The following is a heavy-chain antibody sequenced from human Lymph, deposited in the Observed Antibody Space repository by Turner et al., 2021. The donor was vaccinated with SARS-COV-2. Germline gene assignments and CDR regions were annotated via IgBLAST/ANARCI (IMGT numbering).Heavy chain of an antibody. CDR2: IYSGGTT. CDR3: ARDLGTYGMDV. CDR1: GIIVSRNY. V-gene: IGHV3-53*01. D-gene: IGHD6-13*01. Sequence: EVQLVESGGGLNQPGGSLRLSCAASGIIVSRNYMNWVRQAPGKGLEWVSVIYSGGTTYYADSVKGRFTISRDNSKNTLYLQMNSLGVEDTAVYYCARDLGTYGMDVWGQGTTVTVSS. J-gene: IGHJ6*02.